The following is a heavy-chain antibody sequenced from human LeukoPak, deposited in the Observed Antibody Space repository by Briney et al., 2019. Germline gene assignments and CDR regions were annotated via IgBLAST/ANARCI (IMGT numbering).Heavy chain of an antibody. CDR2: IYYGGYT. CDR1: GGSISSNNYY. J-gene: IGHJ4*02. CDR3: ARHIYSSSWPYFDY. V-gene: IGHV4-39*01. Sequence: SETLSLTCTVSGGSISSNNYYWGWIRQPPGKGLEWIGSIYYGGYTYYNPSLKSRVTISVDTSKNQFSLKLSSVTAADTAVYYCARHIYSSSWPYFDYWGQGTLVTVSS. D-gene: IGHD6-13*01.